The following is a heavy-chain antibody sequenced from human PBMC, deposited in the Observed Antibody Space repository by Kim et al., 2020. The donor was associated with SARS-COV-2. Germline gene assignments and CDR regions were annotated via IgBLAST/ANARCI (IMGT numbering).Heavy chain of an antibody. CDR2: MNPNSGNT. Sequence: ASVKVSCKASGYTFTSYDINWVRQATGQGLEWMGWMNPNSGNTGYAQKFQGRVTMTRNTSISTAYMELSSLRSEDTAVYYCARVSLITMVQGVIMPDWYFDLWGRGTLVTVSS. J-gene: IGHJ2*01. CDR1: GYTFTSYD. D-gene: IGHD3-10*01. V-gene: IGHV1-8*01. CDR3: ARVSLITMVQGVIMPDWYFDL.